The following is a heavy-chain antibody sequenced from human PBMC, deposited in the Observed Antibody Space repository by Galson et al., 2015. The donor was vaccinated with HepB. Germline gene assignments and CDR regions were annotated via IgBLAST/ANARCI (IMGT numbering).Heavy chain of an antibody. D-gene: IGHD4-17*01. Sequence: SVKVSCKASGYTFATYGISWVRQAPGQGLEWMGWISPYNGDINFAQKLQARVTMTTDISTSTAYMELRSLRSDDTALYYCARDLDYGDHVSSGYWGQGTLVTVSS. V-gene: IGHV1-18*04. CDR2: ISPYNGDI. J-gene: IGHJ4*02. CDR3: ARDLDYGDHVSSGY. CDR1: GYTFATYG.